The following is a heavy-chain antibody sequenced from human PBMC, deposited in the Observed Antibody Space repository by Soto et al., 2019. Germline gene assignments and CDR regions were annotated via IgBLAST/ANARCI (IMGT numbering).Heavy chain of an antibody. V-gene: IGHV6-1*01. CDR3: ARDDGIQQWLTNYYYMDV. CDR1: GDSVSSNSAA. D-gene: IGHD6-19*01. Sequence: PSETLSLTCAISGDSVSSNSAAWNWIRQSPSRGLEWLGRTYYRSKWYNDYAVSVKSRITINPDTSKNQFSLQLNSVTPEDTAVYYCARDDGIQQWLTNYYYMDVWRKGTTVTVSS. CDR2: TYYRSKWYN. J-gene: IGHJ6*03.